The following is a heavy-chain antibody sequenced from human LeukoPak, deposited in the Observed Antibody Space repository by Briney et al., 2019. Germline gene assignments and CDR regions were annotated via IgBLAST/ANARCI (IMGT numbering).Heavy chain of an antibody. J-gene: IGHJ4*02. CDR2: ISPSGTT. D-gene: IGHD6-6*01. Sequence: SETLSLTCTVSGGSMSSYSWTWIRQPAGKGLEWIGRISPSGTTNYNPSLKSRVTMSVDTSKNQFSLKLSSVTAADTAVYYCARGVEYSSSSSGVASYFDSWGQGTLVTVSS. CDR1: GGSMSSYS. CDR3: ARGVEYSSSSSGVASYFDS. V-gene: IGHV4-4*07.